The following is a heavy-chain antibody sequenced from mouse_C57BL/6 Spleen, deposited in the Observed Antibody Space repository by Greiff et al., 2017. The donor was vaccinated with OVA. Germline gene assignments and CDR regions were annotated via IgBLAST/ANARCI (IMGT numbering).Heavy chain of an antibody. Sequence: QVQLQQSGAELVRPGASVTLSCKASGYTFTDYEMHWVKQTPVHGLEWIGAIDPETGGTAYNQKFKGKAILTADKSSSTAYMELRSLTSEDSAVYYCTRRRELYAMDYWGQGTSVTVSS. CDR2: IDPETGGT. J-gene: IGHJ4*01. CDR1: GYTFTDYE. CDR3: TRRRELYAMDY. V-gene: IGHV1-15*01.